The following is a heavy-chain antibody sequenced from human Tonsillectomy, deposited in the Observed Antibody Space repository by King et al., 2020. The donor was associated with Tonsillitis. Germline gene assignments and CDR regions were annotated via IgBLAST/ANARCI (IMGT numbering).Heavy chain of an antibody. D-gene: IGHD2-21*02. V-gene: IGHV3-23*04. CDR2: ISAIGGST. CDR1: GFTFSTYA. Sequence: VQLVESGGGLVQPGGSLRLSCAASGFTFSTYAMSWVRQAPGKGLVWVSGISAIGGSTYYADSVKGRFTISRDNSKNTLYLQMSSLRAEDTAVYYCARMNLVVVTARLGWFDPWGQGTLVTVPS. CDR3: ARMNLVVVTARLGWFDP. J-gene: IGHJ5*02.